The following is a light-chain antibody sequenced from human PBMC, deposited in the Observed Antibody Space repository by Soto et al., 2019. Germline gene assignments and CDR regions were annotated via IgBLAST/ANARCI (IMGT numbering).Light chain of an antibody. CDR3: SSYTSSSTVV. V-gene: IGLV2-14*01. CDR1: SSDVGGYNY. J-gene: IGLJ2*01. CDR2: DVS. Sequence: QSVLTQPASVSGSPGQSITISCTGTSSDVGGYNYVSWYQQHPGKAPKLMIYDVSNRPSGVSNRFSGSKSGNTASPTISGRQAEEEADYYCSSYTSSSTVVFGGGTQLTVL.